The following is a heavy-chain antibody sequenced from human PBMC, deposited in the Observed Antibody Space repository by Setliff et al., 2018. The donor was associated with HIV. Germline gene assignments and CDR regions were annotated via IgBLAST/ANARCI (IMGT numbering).Heavy chain of an antibody. V-gene: IGHV4-59*08. CDR2: LHYSVSS. D-gene: IGHD3-10*01. J-gene: IGHJ4*02. Sequence: SETLSLTCTVSGGSISSSSWSWIRQPPGKGLEWIGYLHYSVSSNYNPSLKSRVTMSVDTSKNQFSLKLSSVTVADTAVYYCARAHPSGGFDYWGQGTLVTV. CDR1: GGSISSSS. CDR3: ARAHPSGGFDY.